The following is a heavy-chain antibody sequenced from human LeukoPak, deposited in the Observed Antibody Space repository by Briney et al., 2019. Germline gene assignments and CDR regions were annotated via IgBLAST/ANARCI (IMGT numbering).Heavy chain of an antibody. Sequence: GATVKVSCKASGYTFTSYYMHWVRQAPGQGLEWMGWINPNSGGTNYAQKFQGRVTMTRDTSISTAYMELSRLRSDDTAVYYCARGPYSSSWYVRYYFDYWGQGTLVTVSS. D-gene: IGHD6-13*01. CDR3: ARGPYSSSWYVRYYFDY. CDR2: INPNSGGT. CDR1: GYTFTSYY. V-gene: IGHV1-2*02. J-gene: IGHJ4*02.